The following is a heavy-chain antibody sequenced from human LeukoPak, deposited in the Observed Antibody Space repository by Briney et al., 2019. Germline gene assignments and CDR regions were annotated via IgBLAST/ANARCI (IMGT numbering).Heavy chain of an antibody. V-gene: IGHV3-20*04. D-gene: IGHD4-17*01. CDR1: GFTFDDYD. Sequence: GGSLRLSCAASGFTFDDYDMSWVRQAPGKGLEWVSGINWNGGSTGYADSVKGRFTISRDNAKNSLYLQMNSLRAEDTALNYCARVLYGDYPFDYWGQGTLVTVSS. CDR2: INWNGGST. CDR3: ARVLYGDYPFDY. J-gene: IGHJ4*02.